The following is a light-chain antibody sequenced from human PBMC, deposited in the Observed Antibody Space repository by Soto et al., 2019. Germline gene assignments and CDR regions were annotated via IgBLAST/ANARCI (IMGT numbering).Light chain of an antibody. Sequence: EIVLTQSPGTLSLSPGERATLSCRASQSGRSKYIAWYQQRPGQAPRLLLYATSNRATGIPDRFSGSGSGTDFTLATSRLEPEDFAVYYCQHYGSSWTFGQGTKVEIK. CDR3: QHYGSSWT. CDR2: ATS. J-gene: IGKJ1*01. CDR1: QSGRSKY. V-gene: IGKV3-20*01.